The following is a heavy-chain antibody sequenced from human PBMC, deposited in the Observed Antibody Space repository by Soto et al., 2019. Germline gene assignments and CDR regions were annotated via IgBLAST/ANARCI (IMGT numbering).Heavy chain of an antibody. CDR2: IYYSGST. Sequence: SETLSLTCTVSGGSVSSGSYYWSWIRQPPGKGLEWIGYIYYSGSTNYNPSLKSRVTISVDTSKNQFSLKLSSVTAADTAVYYCARDRRLAYSHGMDVWGQGTTVTVSS. J-gene: IGHJ6*02. CDR1: GGSVSSGSYY. CDR3: ARDRRLAYSHGMDV. V-gene: IGHV4-61*01. D-gene: IGHD2-21*01.